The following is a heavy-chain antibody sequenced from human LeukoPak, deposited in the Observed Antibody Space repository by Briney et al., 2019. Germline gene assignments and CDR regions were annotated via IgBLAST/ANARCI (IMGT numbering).Heavy chain of an antibody. CDR2: MNPNSGNT. CDR1: GYTFTSYD. J-gene: IGHJ6*03. Sequence: GASVKVSCKASGYTFTSYDINWVRQATGQGLEWMGWMNPNSGNTGYAQKFQGRVTMTRNTSISTAYMELSSLRSEDTAVYYCARGRDGSSSEGVYYYYYYYMDVWGKGTTVTVSS. V-gene: IGHV1-8*01. D-gene: IGHD6-6*01. CDR3: ARGRDGSSSEGVYYYYYYYMDV.